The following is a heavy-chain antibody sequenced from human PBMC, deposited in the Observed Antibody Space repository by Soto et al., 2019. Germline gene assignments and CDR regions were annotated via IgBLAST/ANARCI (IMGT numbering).Heavy chain of an antibody. Sequence: PGESLKISCKGSGYSFTSYWIGWVRQMPGKGLEWMGIIYPGDSDTRYSPSFQGQVTISADKSISTAYLQWSSLKASDIAMYYCSSQSLSVFWSGYYNYYYYVMDVWGQGTTVTVSS. J-gene: IGHJ6*02. CDR3: SSQSLSVFWSGYYNYYYYVMDV. V-gene: IGHV5-51*01. CDR1: GYSFTSYW. CDR2: IYPGDSDT. D-gene: IGHD3-3*01.